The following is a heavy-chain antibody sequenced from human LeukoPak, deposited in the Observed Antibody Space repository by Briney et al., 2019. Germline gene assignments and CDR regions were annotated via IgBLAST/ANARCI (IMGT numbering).Heavy chain of an antibody. CDR1: GYTFTGYY. CDR2: INSNSGGT. J-gene: IGHJ4*02. Sequence: GASVKASCKASGYTFTGYYMHWVRQAPGQGLEWMGWINSNSGGTNYAQKFQGRVTMTRDTSISTAYMELSRLRSDDTAVYYCALGYCSGGSCYPLVYFDYWGQGTLVTVSS. D-gene: IGHD2-15*01. CDR3: ALGYCSGGSCYPLVYFDY. V-gene: IGHV1-2*02.